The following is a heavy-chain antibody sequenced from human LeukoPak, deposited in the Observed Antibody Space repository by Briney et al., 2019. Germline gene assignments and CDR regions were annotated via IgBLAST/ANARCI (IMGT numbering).Heavy chain of an antibody. J-gene: IGHJ6*02. V-gene: IGHV3-7*01. CDR2: IKQDGNDK. CDR1: GFTFSSNW. CDR3: AREGYSGYEDGFYYYHGMDV. Sequence: PGGSLRLSCEASGFTFSSNWMTWVRQAPGKELEWVANIKQDGNDKYYVDSVKGRFTISRDNAKNSLYLQMNSLRAEDTAVYYCAREGYSGYEDGFYYYHGMDVWGQGTTVTVSS. D-gene: IGHD5-12*01.